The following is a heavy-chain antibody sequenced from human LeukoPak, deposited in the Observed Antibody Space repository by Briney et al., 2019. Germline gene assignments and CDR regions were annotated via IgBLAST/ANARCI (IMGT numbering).Heavy chain of an antibody. CDR1: GFTFTNYG. CDR3: AKSMTTVQWGFDP. D-gene: IGHD4-17*01. J-gene: IGHJ5*02. V-gene: IGHV3-23*01. CDR2: IISSGART. Sequence: GGTLRLSCAASGFTFTNYGMNWVRQAPGKGLEWVSGIISSGARTYYADSVKGRFSISRENSKNTLYLQMHSLRAEDTAVYYCAKSMTTVQWGFDPWGQGTLVTVSS.